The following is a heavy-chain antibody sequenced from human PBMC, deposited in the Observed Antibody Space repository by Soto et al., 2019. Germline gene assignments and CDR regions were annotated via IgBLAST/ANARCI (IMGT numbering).Heavy chain of an antibody. D-gene: IGHD3-3*01. V-gene: IGHV4-38-2*01. J-gene: IGHJ5*02. CDR2: VYSSWGT. CDR1: VYSLSSGYY. Sequence: SATLSLTCAVSVYSLSSGYYWGWIRQPPGKGLEWIGRVYSSWGTHYNPSLKSRVTISLDTSKNQFSLSLLSVTDADTAVYYCARGQRFSDWFDPWGQGTLVNVSS. CDR3: ARGQRFSDWFDP.